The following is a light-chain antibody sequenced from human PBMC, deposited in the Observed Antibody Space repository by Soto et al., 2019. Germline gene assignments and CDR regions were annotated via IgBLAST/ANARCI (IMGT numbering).Light chain of an antibody. CDR3: QQYFTSPWT. CDR2: GAS. CDR1: QSISDT. Sequence: EIVMTQSPATLSVSPGGRATLSCRASQSISDTLAWYQQKPGQAPRLLIHGASTRATGFPARFSGSGSGTDFTLTISSLQAEDVAVYYCQQYFTSPWTFGQGTKVEI. V-gene: IGKV3-15*01. J-gene: IGKJ1*01.